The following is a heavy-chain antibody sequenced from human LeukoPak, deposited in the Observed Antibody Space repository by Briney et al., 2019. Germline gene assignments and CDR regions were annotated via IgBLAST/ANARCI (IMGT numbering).Heavy chain of an antibody. V-gene: IGHV3-30*07. CDR3: ARDSYSSGWAYYYYYYGMDV. CDR1: GFTFSSYG. Sequence: GGSLRLSCAASGFTFSSYGMHWVRQVPGKGREWVAIISYDGSNKDYADSVKGRFTISRDNSKNTLYLQMNSLRAEDTAVYYCARDSYSSGWAYYYYYYGMDVWGQGTTVTVSS. CDR2: ISYDGSNK. J-gene: IGHJ6*02. D-gene: IGHD6-19*01.